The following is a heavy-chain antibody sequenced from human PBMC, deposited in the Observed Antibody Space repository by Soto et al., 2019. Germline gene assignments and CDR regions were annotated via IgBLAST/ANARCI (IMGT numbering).Heavy chain of an antibody. CDR3: ARDPEW. CDR1: GGSISSGGYY. D-gene: IGHD2-8*01. J-gene: IGHJ3*01. CDR2: INNSRST. V-gene: IGHV4-31*03. Sequence: QVQLQESGPGLVKPSETLSLTCTVSGGSISSGGYYWSWIRQHPGKGLEWIGYINNSRSTYYNASLKSRVTISADTSRNQFSLQMNSVTAADTAVYYCARDPEWWGKGTMVTVSS.